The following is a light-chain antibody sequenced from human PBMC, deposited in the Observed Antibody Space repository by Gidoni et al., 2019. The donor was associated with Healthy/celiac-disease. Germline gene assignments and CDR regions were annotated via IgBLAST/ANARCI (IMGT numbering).Light chain of an antibody. CDR1: ALPKKY. CDR3: YSTDSSGNHRV. V-gene: IGLV3-10*01. CDR2: EDS. Sequence: SYELTQPPSVSVSPGQTARITCSGDALPKKYAYWYQQQSGQAPVLVIYEDSKRPSGIPERFSGSSSGTMATLTISGAQVEDEADYYCYSTDSSGNHRVFGGWTKLTVL. J-gene: IGLJ3*02.